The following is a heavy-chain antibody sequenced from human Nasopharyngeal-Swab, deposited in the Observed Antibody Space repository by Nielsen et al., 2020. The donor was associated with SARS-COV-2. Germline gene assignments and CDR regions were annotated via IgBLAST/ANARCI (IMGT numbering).Heavy chain of an antibody. CDR2: INPNSGGT. Sequence: ASVKVSCKASGYTFTGYYMHWVRQAPGQGLEWMGWINPNSGGTNYAQKFQGRVTMTRDTSTSTVYMELSSLRSEDTAVYYCARDDIGDYWGQGTLVTVSS. V-gene: IGHV1-2*02. CDR1: GYTFTGYY. J-gene: IGHJ4*02. CDR3: ARDDIGDY. D-gene: IGHD3-9*01.